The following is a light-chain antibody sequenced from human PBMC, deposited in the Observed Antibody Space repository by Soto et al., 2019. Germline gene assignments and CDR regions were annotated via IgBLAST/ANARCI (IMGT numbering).Light chain of an antibody. Sequence: EIVMTQAPATLSVSPGERATLSCRASQSVSSNLAWYQQKPGQAPRLLIYGASTRATGIPARFSGSGSGTEFTLTISSLQSEDFAVYSCQHYNTWHRTFRQGTKVDI. V-gene: IGKV3-15*01. CDR1: QSVSSN. CDR2: GAS. CDR3: QHYNTWHRT. J-gene: IGKJ1*01.